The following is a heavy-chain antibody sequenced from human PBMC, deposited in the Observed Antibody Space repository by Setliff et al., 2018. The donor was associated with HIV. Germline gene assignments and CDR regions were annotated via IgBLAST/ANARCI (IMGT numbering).Heavy chain of an antibody. Sequence: SLKISCAASGFTFSNYAMSWVRQAPGKGLEWVSAITGSGRTTYYADSVKGRFTISRDNSKNTLSLQMNGLRAEDTAVYYCAKDYVENDYWGQGTLVTVSS. CDR3: AKDYVENDY. CDR2: ITGSGRTT. J-gene: IGHJ4*02. D-gene: IGHD3-16*01. V-gene: IGHV3-23*01. CDR1: GFTFSNYA.